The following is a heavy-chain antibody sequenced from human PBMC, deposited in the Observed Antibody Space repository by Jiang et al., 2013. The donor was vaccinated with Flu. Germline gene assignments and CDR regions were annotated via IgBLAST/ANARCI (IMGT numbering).Heavy chain of an antibody. CDR1: GYSISSGYY. J-gene: IGHJ4*02. CDR2: IYHSGST. D-gene: IGHD3-3*01. V-gene: IGHV4-38-2*01. CDR3: ARPAYDFWSGVYYFDY. Sequence: PGLVKPSETLSLTCAVSGYSISSGYYWGWIRQPPGKGLEWIGSIYHSGSTYYNPSLKSRVTISVDTSKNQFSLKLSSVTAADTAVYYCARPAYDFWSGVYYFDYWGQGTLVTVSS.